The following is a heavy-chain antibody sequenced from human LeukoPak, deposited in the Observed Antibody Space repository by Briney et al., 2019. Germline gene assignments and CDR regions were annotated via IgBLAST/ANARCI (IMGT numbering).Heavy chain of an antibody. CDR3: ARRGYSYGPGGYYYGMDV. CDR1: GGSSSGYY. J-gene: IGHJ6*04. Sequence: SETLSLTCAVYGGSSSGYYWSWIRPPPGKGLEWIGEINHSGSTNYNPSLKSRVTISVDTSKNQFSLNLSSVTAADTAVYYCARRGYSYGPGGYYYGMDVWGKATTVTVSS. CDR2: INHSGST. D-gene: IGHD5-18*01. V-gene: IGHV4-34*01.